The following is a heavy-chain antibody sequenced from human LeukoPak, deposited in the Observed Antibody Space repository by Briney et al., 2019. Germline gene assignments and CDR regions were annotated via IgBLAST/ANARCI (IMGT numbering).Heavy chain of an antibody. CDR1: GGSLSSAGYY. CDR2: VSYDGST. D-gene: IGHD2-15*01. V-gene: IGHV4-61*08. J-gene: IGHJ4*02. Sequence: SETLSLTCTVSGGSLSSAGYYWSWIRQPPGKGLEWIAYVSYDGSTNYNPSLKSRVSISVDTSKNQFSLKLSSVTAADTAVYYCARSGGRSATIVYWGQGTLVTVSS. CDR3: ARSGGRSATIVY.